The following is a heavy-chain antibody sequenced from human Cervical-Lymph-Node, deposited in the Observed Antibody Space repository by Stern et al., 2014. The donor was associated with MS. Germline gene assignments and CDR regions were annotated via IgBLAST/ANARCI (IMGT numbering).Heavy chain of an antibody. D-gene: IGHD5-24*01. J-gene: IGHJ6*02. CDR1: GGSISSRWYY. Sequence: QVQLQESGPGLVKPSQTLSLTCTASGGSISSRWYYWSWIRQPPGRGLVWNGYLYSSGNSFYNSFLKSRPTISPDTSKKQFSLRLNSVTAQDTAVYYCARGPQEGIDGKTFFYAMDVWGQGTTVTVSS. V-gene: IGHV4-30-4*01. CDR3: ARGPQEGIDGKTFFYAMDV. CDR2: LYSSGNS.